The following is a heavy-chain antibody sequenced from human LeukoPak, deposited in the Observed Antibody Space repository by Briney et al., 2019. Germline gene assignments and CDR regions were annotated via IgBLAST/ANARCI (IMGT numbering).Heavy chain of an antibody. CDR1: GGSISGYY. Sequence: PSETLSLTCSVSGGSISGYYWSWIRQPPGKGLEWIGYIYYSGSTNYNPSLKSRVTISVDTSKNQFSLKLSSVTAADTAVYYCARWSRDGYNRVDYWGQGTLVTVSS. CDR3: ARWSRDGYNRVDY. J-gene: IGHJ4*02. D-gene: IGHD5-24*01. V-gene: IGHV4-59*12. CDR2: IYYSGST.